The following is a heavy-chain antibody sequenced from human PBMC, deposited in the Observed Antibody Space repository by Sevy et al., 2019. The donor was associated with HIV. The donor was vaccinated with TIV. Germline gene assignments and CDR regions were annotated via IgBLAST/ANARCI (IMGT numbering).Heavy chain of an antibody. CDR2: ISYDGSNK. J-gene: IGHJ6*02. D-gene: IGHD3-10*01. CDR1: GFAFSTHA. V-gene: IGHV3-30*04. Sequence: GGSLRLSCAASGFAFSTHAMHWVRQAPGKGLEWVAVISYDGSNKYYADSVKGRFTISRDNSKNTLYLQMNSLRAEDTAVYYCAKALYGFGEYGMDVWGQGTTVTVSS. CDR3: AKALYGFGEYGMDV.